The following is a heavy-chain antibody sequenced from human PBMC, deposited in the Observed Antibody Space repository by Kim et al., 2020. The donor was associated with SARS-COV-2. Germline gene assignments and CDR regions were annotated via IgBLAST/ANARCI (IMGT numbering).Heavy chain of an antibody. J-gene: IGHJ5*02. CDR3: AKATKDYGDYTRDNWFDP. V-gene: IGHV3-30*18. D-gene: IGHD4-17*01. CDR2: ISYDGSNK. CDR1: GFTFSSYG. Sequence: GGSLRLSCAASGFTFSSYGMHWVRQAPGKGLEWVAVISYDGSNKYYVDSVKGRFTISRDNSKNTLYLQMNSLRAEDTAVYYCAKATKDYGDYTRDNWFDPWGQGTLVTVSS.